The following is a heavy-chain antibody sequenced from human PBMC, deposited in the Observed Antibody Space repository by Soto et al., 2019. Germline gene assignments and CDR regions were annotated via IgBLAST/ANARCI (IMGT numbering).Heavy chain of an antibody. D-gene: IGHD2-21*02. CDR1: GFSLNTRGVG. Sequence: QITLKESGPPLVKPTQTLTLTCTFSGFSLNTRGVGVGWIRQPPGKALEWLALIYWDDDKRYSPSLKSRLTIPTYTSKNQVVLTMTSMDPVDTATYYCAHRQTYCGGDCYSGFDYWGQGTLVTVSS. V-gene: IGHV2-5*02. J-gene: IGHJ4*02. CDR2: IYWDDDK. CDR3: AHRQTYCGGDCYSGFDY.